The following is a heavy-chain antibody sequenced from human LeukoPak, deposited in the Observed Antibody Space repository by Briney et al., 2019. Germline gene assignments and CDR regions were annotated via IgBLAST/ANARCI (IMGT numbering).Heavy chain of an antibody. J-gene: IGHJ4*02. CDR3: ASHLTIFGVASPFDY. D-gene: IGHD3-3*01. CDR1: GGTFSSYA. CDR2: IIPIFGTA. V-gene: IGHV1-69*01. Sequence: SVKVSCKASGGTFSSYAISWVRQAPGQGLEWMGGIIPIFGTANYAQKFQGKVTITADESTSTAYMELSSLRSEDTAVYYCASHLTIFGVASPFDYWGQGTLVTVSS.